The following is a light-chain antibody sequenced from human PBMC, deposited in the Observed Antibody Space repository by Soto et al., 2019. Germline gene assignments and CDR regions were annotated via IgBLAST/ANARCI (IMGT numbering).Light chain of an antibody. J-gene: IGKJ3*01. Sequence: VLTQSPGTLSLSPGERATLSCRASQSVSSSYLAWYQQKPGQAPRLLIYGASSRATGIPDRFSGGGSGTDFTLTISRLEPEDFAVYYCQQYGTSPFTFDPGTKVDIK. V-gene: IGKV3-20*01. CDR3: QQYGTSPFT. CDR2: GAS. CDR1: QSVSSSY.